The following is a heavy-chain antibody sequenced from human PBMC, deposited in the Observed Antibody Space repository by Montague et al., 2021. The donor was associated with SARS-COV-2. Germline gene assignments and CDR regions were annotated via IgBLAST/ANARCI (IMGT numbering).Heavy chain of an antibody. D-gene: IGHD4-23*01. CDR3: AKQTKYGGVDYFDY. J-gene: IGHJ4*02. Sequence: SLRLSCAASGFTFSSYAMSWVRQAPGKGLEWVSVIYGSGATTYYAGSVKGRFTISRENSKNTLSLQMNSLRAEDTAVYYCAKQTKYGGVDYFDYWGQGTLVTVSS. CDR1: GFTFSSYA. CDR2: IYGSGATT. V-gene: IGHV3-23*03.